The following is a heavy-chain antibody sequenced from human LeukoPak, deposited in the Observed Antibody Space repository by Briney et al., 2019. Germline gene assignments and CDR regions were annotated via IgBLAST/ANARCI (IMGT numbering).Heavy chain of an antibody. J-gene: IGHJ6*02. CDR3: AKGTRDLRGHYYYGMDV. Sequence: GGPLRLSCAASGFTFSSYAMQWVRQAPGKGLEWVAVISYDGSNKYYADSVKGRFTVARDNSKNTLYLQMNSLRAEDTAVYYCAKGTRDLRGHYYYGMDVWGQRTTVTVSS. CDR2: ISYDGSNK. D-gene: IGHD2-8*02. V-gene: IGHV3-30-3*01. CDR1: GFTFSSYA.